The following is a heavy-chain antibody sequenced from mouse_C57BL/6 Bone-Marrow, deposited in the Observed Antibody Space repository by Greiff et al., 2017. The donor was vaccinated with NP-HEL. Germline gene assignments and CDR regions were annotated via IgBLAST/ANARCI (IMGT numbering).Heavy chain of an antibody. CDR2: IDPETGGT. CDR1: GYTFTEYE. Sequence: VQLQQSGAELVRPGASVTLSCKASGYTFTEYEMHWVKQTPVHGLEWIGAIDPETGGTAYNQKFKGKAILTADKSSSTAYMELRSLTSEDSAVYYCTNSTVVDHYYAMDYWGQGTSVTVSS. V-gene: IGHV1-15*01. CDR3: TNSTVVDHYYAMDY. D-gene: IGHD1-1*01. J-gene: IGHJ4*01.